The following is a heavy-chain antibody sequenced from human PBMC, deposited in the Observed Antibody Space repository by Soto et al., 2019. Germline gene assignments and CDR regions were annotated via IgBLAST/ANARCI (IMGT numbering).Heavy chain of an antibody. CDR2: IWYDGSNK. D-gene: IGHD2-2*01. J-gene: IGHJ6*02. CDR3: ARDVYCSSTSVQLWLQYFFYYGMDV. Sequence: QVQLVESGGGVVQPGRSLRLSCAASGFTFSSYGMHWVRQAPGKGLEWVAVIWYDGSNKYYADSVKGRFTISRDNSKNTLYLQMNSLRAEDTAVYYCARDVYCSSTSVQLWLQYFFYYGMDVWGQGTTVTVSS. V-gene: IGHV3-33*01. CDR1: GFTFSSYG.